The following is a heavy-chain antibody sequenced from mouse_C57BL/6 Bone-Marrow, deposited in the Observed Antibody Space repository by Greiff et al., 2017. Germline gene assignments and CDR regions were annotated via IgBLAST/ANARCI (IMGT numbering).Heavy chain of an antibody. CDR1: GYTFTSYT. CDR3: SRDGLRYAMDY. J-gene: IGHJ4*01. D-gene: IGHD1-1*01. V-gene: IGHV1-4*01. CDR2: INPSSGYT. Sequence: VQLQQSGAELARPGASVKMSCKASGYTFTSYTMHWVKQRPGQGLEWIGYINPSSGYTKYNQKCKDKATLTADKSSSTAYMQLSSLTSEDSAVYYCSRDGLRYAMDYWCQGTSVTVSS.